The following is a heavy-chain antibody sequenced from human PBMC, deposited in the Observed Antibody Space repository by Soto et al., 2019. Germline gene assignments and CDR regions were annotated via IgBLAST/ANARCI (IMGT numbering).Heavy chain of an antibody. CDR1: GGSISSYY. J-gene: IGHJ4*02. CDR3: AREMATIPYYFDY. CDR2: IYYSGST. Sequence: SETLSLTCTVSGGSISSYYWSWIRRPPGKGLEWIGYIYYSGSTNYNPSLKSRVTISVDTSKNQFSLKLSSVTAADTAVYYCAREMATIPYYFDYWGQGTLVTVSS. V-gene: IGHV4-59*01. D-gene: IGHD5-12*01.